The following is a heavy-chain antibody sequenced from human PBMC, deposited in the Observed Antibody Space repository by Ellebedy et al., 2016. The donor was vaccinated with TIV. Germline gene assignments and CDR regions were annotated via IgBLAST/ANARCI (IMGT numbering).Heavy chain of an antibody. CDR2: ISYDGSNE. CDR1: GFTFSSYA. CDR3: ARDLSGSDSNSGNYYDRLYNWFDP. D-gene: IGHD3-10*01. J-gene: IGHJ5*02. Sequence: GESLKISCVASGFTFSSYAMHWVRQAPGKGLEWVAVISYDGSNEYYADSVKGRFTISRDNSKNTLSLQVHSLRAEDTAVYYCARDLSGSDSNSGNYYDRLYNWFDPWGQGTLVTVSS. V-gene: IGHV3-30-3*01.